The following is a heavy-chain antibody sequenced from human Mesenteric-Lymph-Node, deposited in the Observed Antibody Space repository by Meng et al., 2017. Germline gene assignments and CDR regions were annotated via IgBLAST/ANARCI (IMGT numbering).Heavy chain of an antibody. CDR2: IDDSGAST. CDR3: ANPARSAAAVTWEAHGIDV. V-gene: IGHV3-23*01. J-gene: IGHJ6*02. CDR1: GFTFTNYA. Sequence: ESLSLSCAASGFTFTNYALSWVRQAPGKGLDWVSSIDDSGASTYYADSVKGRFTISRDHSENTLYLQMNSLRVEDTAMYYCANPARSAAAVTWEAHGIDVWGQGTTVTVSS. D-gene: IGHD6-13*01.